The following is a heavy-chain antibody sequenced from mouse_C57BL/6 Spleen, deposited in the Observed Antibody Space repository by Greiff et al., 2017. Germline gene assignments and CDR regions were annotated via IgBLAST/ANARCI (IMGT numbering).Heavy chain of an antibody. J-gene: IGHJ4*01. CDR2: INPNYGTP. Sequence: VQLKQSGPELVKPGASVKISCKASGYSFTDYNMNWVKQSNGKSLEWIGVINPNYGTPSYNQKFQGKATLTVDQSSSTAYMQLNSLTSEDAAVYYCARRPYYGSSYGAMDYWGQGTSVTVSS. D-gene: IGHD1-1*01. CDR3: ARRPYYGSSYGAMDY. CDR1: GYSFTDYN. V-gene: IGHV1-39*01.